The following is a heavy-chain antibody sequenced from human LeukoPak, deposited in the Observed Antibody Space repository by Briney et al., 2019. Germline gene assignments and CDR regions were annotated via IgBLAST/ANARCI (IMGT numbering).Heavy chain of an antibody. D-gene: IGHD4-23*01. CDR2: INHSGST. CDR3: ARDRLRWPKIDY. V-gene: IGHV4-34*01. J-gene: IGHJ4*02. CDR1: GGSFSGYY. Sequence: SETLSLTCAVYGGSFSGYYWSWIRQPPGRGLEWIGEINHSGSTNYNPSLKSRVTISVDTSKNQFSLRLSSVTAADAAVYYCARDRLRWPKIDYWGQGTLVTVSS.